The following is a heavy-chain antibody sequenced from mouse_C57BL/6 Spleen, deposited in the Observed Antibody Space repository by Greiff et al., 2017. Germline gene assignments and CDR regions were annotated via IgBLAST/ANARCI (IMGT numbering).Heavy chain of an antibody. CDR2: ISSGSSTI. J-gene: IGHJ1*03. D-gene: IGHD1-1*01. V-gene: IGHV5-17*01. CDR3: ARETYGSRRYFDV. CDR1: GFTFSDYG. Sequence: EVMLVESGGGLVKPGGSLKLSCAASGFTFSDYGMHWVRQAPEKGLEWVAYISSGSSTIYYADTVKGRFTISRDNAKNTLFLHMTMLRSEDTAMFYCARETYGSRRYFDVWGTGTTVTVSS.